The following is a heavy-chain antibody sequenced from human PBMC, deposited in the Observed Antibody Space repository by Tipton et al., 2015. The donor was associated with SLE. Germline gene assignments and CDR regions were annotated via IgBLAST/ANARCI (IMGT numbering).Heavy chain of an antibody. Sequence: QLVQSGAEAKKPGDSLKISCSGSGYRFANSWLGWVRHVPGKGLEWMGVIYPGDSDTIYNPSFQGRVTLSVDKSTNTAFLQWASLKASDSGYYYCARQDGSSEFDYWGQGTLVTVSS. CDR2: IYPGDSDT. CDR3: ARQDGSSEFDY. V-gene: IGHV5-51*01. CDR1: GYRFANSW. J-gene: IGHJ4*02. D-gene: IGHD6-13*01.